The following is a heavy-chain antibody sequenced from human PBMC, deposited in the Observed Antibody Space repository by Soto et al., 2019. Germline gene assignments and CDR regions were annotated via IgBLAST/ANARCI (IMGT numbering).Heavy chain of an antibody. J-gene: IGHJ6*02. CDR2: IIPIFGTA. CDR1: GGTFSSYA. CDR3: ARDPIDSSSSEVGYYYYGMDV. V-gene: IGHV1-69*13. Sequence: ASVKVSCKASGGTFSSYAISWVRQAPGQGLEWMGGIIPIFGTANYAQEFQGRVTITADESTSTAYMELSSLRSEDTAVYYCARDPIDSSSSEVGYYYYGMDVWGQGTTVTVSS. D-gene: IGHD6-6*01.